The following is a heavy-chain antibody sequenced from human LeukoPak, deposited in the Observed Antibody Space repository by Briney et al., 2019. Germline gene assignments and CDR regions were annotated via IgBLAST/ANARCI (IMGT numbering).Heavy chain of an antibody. CDR2: IYTSGST. CDR3: ARDLRAKYSGSYWFDP. Sequence: SETLSLTCTVSGGSISSYYWSWIRQPAGKGLEWIGRIYTSGSTNYNPSLKSRVTMPVDTSKNQFSLKLSSVTAADTAVYYCARDLRAKYSGSYWFDPWGQGTLVTVSS. CDR1: GGSISSYY. V-gene: IGHV4-4*07. D-gene: IGHD1-26*01. J-gene: IGHJ5*02.